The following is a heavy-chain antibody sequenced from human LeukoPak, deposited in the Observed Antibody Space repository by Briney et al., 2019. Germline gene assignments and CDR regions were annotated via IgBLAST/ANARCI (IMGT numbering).Heavy chain of an antibody. J-gene: IGHJ4*02. CDR1: XXXISRDF. CDR3: ARLPDVSGWPFDY. Sequence: SETLSLTCXAXXXXISRDFWTWIRQPPGKGLEWIGYIRYSGRTDYNPSLKSRVTISIQTSKNQFSLKLTSVTAADTAIYYCARLPDVSGWPFDYWGQGILVTVSS. D-gene: IGHD6-19*01. V-gene: IGHV4-59*01. CDR2: IRYSGRT.